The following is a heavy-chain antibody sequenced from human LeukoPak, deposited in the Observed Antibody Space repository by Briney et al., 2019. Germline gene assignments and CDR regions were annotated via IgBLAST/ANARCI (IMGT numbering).Heavy chain of an antibody. J-gene: IGHJ4*02. Sequence: PGGSLRLSCAASGFTFSDYYMSWIRQAPGKGLELVSYISSSGSTIYYADSVKGRFTISRDNAKNSLYLQMNSLRAEDTAVYYCARVLGYCSSTSCYFDYWGQGTLVTVSS. CDR3: ARVLGYCSSTSCYFDY. CDR1: GFTFSDYY. CDR2: ISSSGSTI. D-gene: IGHD2-2*01. V-gene: IGHV3-11*04.